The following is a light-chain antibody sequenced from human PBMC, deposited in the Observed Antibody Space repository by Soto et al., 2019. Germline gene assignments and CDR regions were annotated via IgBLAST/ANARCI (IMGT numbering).Light chain of an antibody. CDR2: DVS. CDR3: SSYTSSSTYV. CDR1: SSDVGGYDY. Sequence: QSALTQPASVSGSPGQSIAISCTGTSSDVGGYDYVSWYQQHPGKAPKLMIYDVSNRPSGVSNRFSGSKSDNTASLTISGLQAVDGADYYCSSYTSSSTYVFGTGTKLTVL. V-gene: IGLV2-14*01. J-gene: IGLJ1*01.